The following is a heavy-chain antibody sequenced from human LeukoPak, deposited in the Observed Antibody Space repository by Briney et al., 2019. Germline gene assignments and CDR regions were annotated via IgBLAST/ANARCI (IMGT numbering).Heavy chain of an antibody. CDR3: AKGRGTNSGRTLDY. V-gene: IGHV3-23*01. Sequence: GSLRLFCAASGLTFSNFAMSWVRQAPGKGLEWVSAISGGGDSTYYADSVKGRFTVSRDNSKNTLYLQMNSLTDDDTAVYYCAKGRGTNSGRTLDYWGQGTLVTLSS. D-gene: IGHD6-19*01. CDR2: ISGGGDST. CDR1: GLTFSNFA. J-gene: IGHJ4*02.